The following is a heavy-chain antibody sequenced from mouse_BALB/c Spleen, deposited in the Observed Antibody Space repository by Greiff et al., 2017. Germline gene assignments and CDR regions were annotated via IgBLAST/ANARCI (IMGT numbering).Heavy chain of an antibody. Sequence: VQLKQSGAELVRSGASVKLSCIASGFNIKDYYMHWVKQRPEQGLEWIGWIDPENGDTEYAPKFQGKATMTADTSSNTAYLQLSSLTSEDTAVYYCNVYYYGSSYFDYWGQGTTLTVSS. J-gene: IGHJ2*01. V-gene: IGHV14-4*02. D-gene: IGHD1-1*01. CDR3: NVYYYGSSYFDY. CDR2: IDPENGDT. CDR1: GFNIKDYY.